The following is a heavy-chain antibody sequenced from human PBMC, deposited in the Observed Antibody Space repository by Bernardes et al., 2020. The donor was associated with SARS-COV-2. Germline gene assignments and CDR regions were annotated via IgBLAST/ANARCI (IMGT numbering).Heavy chain of an antibody. V-gene: IGHV3-30*18. CDR3: AKVQAIFWLRPQYSAMDV. Sequence: GGSLRLSCVASGFTFNNFGMHWVRQAPGKGLEWVAVISYEGSKKYYADSVEGRFTISKDNSKNTVYLQMNSLRPEDTAVYYCAKVQAIFWLRPQYSAMDVWGQGTTVAVSS. J-gene: IGHJ6*02. CDR2: ISYEGSKK. D-gene: IGHD3-3*01. CDR1: GFTFNNFG.